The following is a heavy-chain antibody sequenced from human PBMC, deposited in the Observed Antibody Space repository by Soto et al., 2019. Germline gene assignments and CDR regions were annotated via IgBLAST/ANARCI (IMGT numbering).Heavy chain of an antibody. CDR3: AKDDGGDYYYYGMDV. CDR2: ISYDGSNK. Sequence: GGSLRLSCAASGFTFSSYGMHWVRQAPGKGLEWVAVISYDGSNKYYADSVKGRFTISRDNSKNTLYLQMNSLRAEDTAVYYCAKDDGGDYYYYGMDVWGQGITVTVSS. V-gene: IGHV3-30*18. D-gene: IGHD3-10*01. CDR1: GFTFSSYG. J-gene: IGHJ6*02.